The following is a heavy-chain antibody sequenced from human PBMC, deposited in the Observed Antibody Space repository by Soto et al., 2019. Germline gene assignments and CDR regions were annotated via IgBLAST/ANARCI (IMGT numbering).Heavy chain of an antibody. CDR2: VNSDGSIT. CDR1: GFDFSNAW. J-gene: IGHJ4*02. CDR3: TRDQAYNSAV. V-gene: IGHV3-74*01. D-gene: IGHD2-21*01. Sequence: EVQLVESGGGLVQPGGSLRLSCAASGFDFSNAWMHWVRQAPGKGLVWVSHVNSDGSITTYADSVKGRFTISRDNAKNTVYLQMNSLTVEDTAVYYCTRDQAYNSAVWGQGTLVTVSS.